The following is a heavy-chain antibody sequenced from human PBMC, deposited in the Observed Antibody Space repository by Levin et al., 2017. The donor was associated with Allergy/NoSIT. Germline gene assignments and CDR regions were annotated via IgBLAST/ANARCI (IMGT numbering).Heavy chain of an antibody. CDR3: ARFEAPYYFDS. V-gene: IGHV4-61*09. CDR1: GGSIRSGSDY. Sequence: PSETLSLTCSVSGGSIRSGSDYWSWIRQPAGEGLEWIGHIYTSGSTTYNPSLKSRVTISLDTSKNQFSLKLSSVTAAETAVYYCARFEAPYYFDSWGQGILVTVSS. J-gene: IGHJ4*02. CDR2: IYTSGST.